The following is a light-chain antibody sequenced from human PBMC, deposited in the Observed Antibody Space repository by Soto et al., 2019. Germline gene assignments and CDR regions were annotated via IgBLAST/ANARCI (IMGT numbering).Light chain of an antibody. J-gene: IGLJ1*01. V-gene: IGLV1-44*01. CDR2: SND. CDR3: ATCADGLSSYV. Sequence: QSVLSQPPSASGTPGQRVTISCSGSTSNIGSNTVSWYQQLPQRAPKLLIFSNDQRPSGVPDRFSGYKSGTSASLAISGLQSEDDDEYFCATCADGLSSYVFGTGTKLTVL. CDR1: TSNIGSNT.